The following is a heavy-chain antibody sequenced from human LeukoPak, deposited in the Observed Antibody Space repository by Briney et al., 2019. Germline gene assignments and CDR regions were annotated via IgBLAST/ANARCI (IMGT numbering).Heavy chain of an antibody. Sequence: GGSLRLSCAASGFTFSNYAMSWVRQAPGKGLEWVANIKQDGSKKSYVDSVKGRFTISRDNAKNSLYLQMNSLRAEDTAIYYCTRVGYIDEGIDYWGQGTLVTVSS. CDR3: TRVGYIDEGIDY. CDR1: GFTFSNYA. J-gene: IGHJ4*02. D-gene: IGHD5-24*01. V-gene: IGHV3-7*04. CDR2: IKQDGSKK.